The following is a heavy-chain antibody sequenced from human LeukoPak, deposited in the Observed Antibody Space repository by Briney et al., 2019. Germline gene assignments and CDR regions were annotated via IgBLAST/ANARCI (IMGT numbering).Heavy chain of an antibody. CDR2: ISANGIST. Sequence: GRSLRLSCAASGFTFSSYGMHWVRQAPGKGLEWVSGISANGISTNYADSVKGRFTISRDNSKNTLYLQMNSLRAGDTAIYYCARGRWPGGHFDYWGQGTLVTVSS. D-gene: IGHD4-23*01. CDR3: ARGRWPGGHFDY. J-gene: IGHJ4*02. V-gene: IGHV3-23*01. CDR1: GFTFSSYG.